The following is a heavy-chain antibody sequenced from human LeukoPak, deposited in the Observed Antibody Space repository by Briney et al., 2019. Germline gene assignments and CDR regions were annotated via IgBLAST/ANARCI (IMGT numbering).Heavy chain of an antibody. CDR1: GGTFSSYA. Sequence: SVKVSCKASGGTFSSYAISWVRQAPGQGLEWMGGIIPIFGTANYAQKFQGRVTITTDESTSTAYMELSSLRSEDTALYYCARDFGVITFGGVIASPPAYWGQGTLVTVSS. J-gene: IGHJ4*02. D-gene: IGHD3-16*02. CDR3: ARDFGVITFGGVIASPPAY. V-gene: IGHV1-69*05. CDR2: IIPIFGTA.